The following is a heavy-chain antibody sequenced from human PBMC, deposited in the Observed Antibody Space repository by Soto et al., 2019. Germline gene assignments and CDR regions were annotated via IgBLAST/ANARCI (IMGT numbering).Heavy chain of an antibody. CDR3: ASERETNYDFWSGYYHDAFDI. J-gene: IGHJ3*02. D-gene: IGHD3-3*01. V-gene: IGHV3-21*01. Sequence: EVQLVESGGGLVKPGGSLRLSCAASGFTFSSYSMNWVRQAPGKGLEWVSSISSSSSYIYYADPVKGRFTISRDNAKNSLYLQMNSLRAEDTAVYYCASERETNYDFWSGYYHDAFDIWGQGTMATVSS. CDR2: ISSSSSYI. CDR1: GFTFSSYS.